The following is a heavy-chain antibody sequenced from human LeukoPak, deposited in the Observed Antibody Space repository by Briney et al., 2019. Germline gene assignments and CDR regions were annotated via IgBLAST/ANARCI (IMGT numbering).Heavy chain of an antibody. D-gene: IGHD6-6*01. V-gene: IGHV3-53*01. CDR1: GFTVNSNY. CDR2: IYSGGST. J-gene: IGHJ4*02. Sequence: PGGSLRLSCAASGFTVNSNYMSWVRQAPGKGLEWVSVIYSGGSTYYADSVKGRFTISRDNSKNTLYLQMNSLRAEDTAVYYCARGMVEYSSSSAYYFDYWGQGTLVTVSS. CDR3: ARGMVEYSSSSAYYFDY.